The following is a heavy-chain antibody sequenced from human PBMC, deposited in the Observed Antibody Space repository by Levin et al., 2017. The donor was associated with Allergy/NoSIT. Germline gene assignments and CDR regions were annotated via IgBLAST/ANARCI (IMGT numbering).Heavy chain of an antibody. CDR2: ISASGEDT. CDR1: GFSFGSYG. V-gene: IGHV3-23*01. Sequence: SCAASGFSFGSYGMNWVRQTPGKGLEWVSSISASGEDTFYADSLKGRITISRDNSKLTLYLQMNSLRAEDTAIYYCARKFGSGISRYYFGSWGPGTLVTVSS. CDR3: ARKFGSGISRYYFGS. J-gene: IGHJ4*02. D-gene: IGHD3-10*01.